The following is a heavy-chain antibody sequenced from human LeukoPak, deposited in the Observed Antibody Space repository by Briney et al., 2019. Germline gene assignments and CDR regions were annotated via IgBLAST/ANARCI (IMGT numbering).Heavy chain of an antibody. V-gene: IGHV1-8*01. D-gene: IGHD3-9*01. CDR1: GYTFTSYD. J-gene: IGHJ6*03. CDR2: MNPNSGNT. Sequence: ASVKVSCKASGYTFTSYDINWVRQATGQGLEWMGWMNPNSGNTGYAQKFQGRVTMTRNTSISTAYMELSSLRSEDTAVYYCARGEYSLRYFDWLLRYYYYYYYMDVWGKGTTVTVSS. CDR3: ARGEYSLRYFDWLLRYYYYYYYMDV.